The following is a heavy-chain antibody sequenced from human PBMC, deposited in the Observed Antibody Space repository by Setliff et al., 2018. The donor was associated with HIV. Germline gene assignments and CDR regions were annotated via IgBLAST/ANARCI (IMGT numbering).Heavy chain of an antibody. CDR3: ARDNSRWRDYYYYGMDV. D-gene: IGHD6-13*01. J-gene: IGHJ6*02. Sequence: PGGSLRLSCAASGFSFSSYGMHWVRQAPGKGLEWVAGVWYNGDNKYYEDSVKGRFTISRDNSKNTVHLEMNSLRVEDTAVYYCARDNSRWRDYYYYGMDVWGQGTTVTVSS. CDR1: GFSFSSYG. CDR2: VWYNGDNK. V-gene: IGHV3-33*08.